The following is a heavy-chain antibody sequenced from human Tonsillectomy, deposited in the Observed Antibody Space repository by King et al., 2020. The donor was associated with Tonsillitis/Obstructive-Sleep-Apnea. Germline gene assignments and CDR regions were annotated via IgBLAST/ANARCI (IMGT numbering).Heavy chain of an antibody. Sequence: VKLVESGGGVVQPGRSLRLSCAASGFTFSSNAMHWVRQAPGKGLEWVAVISYDGGHKYYADSVKGRFTISRDNSKNTLFLQMNSLTAEDTAVYYCARDPWYGAYPPHPFDYWGRGTLATVSS. V-gene: IGHV3-30*04. D-gene: IGHD4/OR15-4a*01. CDR2: ISYDGGHK. CDR3: ARDPWYGAYPPHPFDY. J-gene: IGHJ4*02. CDR1: GFTFSSNA.